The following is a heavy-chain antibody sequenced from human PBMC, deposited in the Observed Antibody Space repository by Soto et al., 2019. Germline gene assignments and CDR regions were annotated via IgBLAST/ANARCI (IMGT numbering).Heavy chain of an antibody. J-gene: IGHJ4*02. D-gene: IGHD3-22*01. Sequence: CKGSGYSFTSYWIGWVRQMPGKGLEWMGIIYPGDSDTRYSPSFQGQVTISADKSISTAYLQWSSLKASDTAMYYCARSGRYYYDSSGYYDFDYWGQGTLVTVPQ. CDR2: IYPGDSDT. CDR3: ARSGRYYYDSSGYYDFDY. V-gene: IGHV5-51*01. CDR1: GYSFTSYW.